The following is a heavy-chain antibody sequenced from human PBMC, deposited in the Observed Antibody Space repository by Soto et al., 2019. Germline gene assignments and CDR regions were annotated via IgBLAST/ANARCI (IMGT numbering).Heavy chain of an antibody. D-gene: IGHD5-12*01. J-gene: IGHJ4*02. Sequence: QVQLVQSGAEVKKPGASVKVSCKASGYTFTSYAMHWVRQAPGQRLEWMGWINAGNGNTKYSQKFQGRVTITRDTSASTAYMELSSLRSEDTAVYYCARQDEGGYNYGYWGQGTLVTVSS. V-gene: IGHV1-3*01. CDR1: GYTFTSYA. CDR3: ARQDEGGYNYGY. CDR2: INAGNGNT.